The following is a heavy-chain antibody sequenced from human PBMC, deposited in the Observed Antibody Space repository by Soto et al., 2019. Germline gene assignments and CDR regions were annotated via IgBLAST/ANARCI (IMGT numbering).Heavy chain of an antibody. J-gene: IGHJ6*02. CDR3: AKVLLASTPYDYYYGMDV. CDR1: GFTFSSYG. CDR2: ISYDGSNK. Sequence: QVQLVESGGGVVQPGRSLRLSCAASGFTFSSYGMHWVRQAPGKGLEWVAVISYDGSNKYYADSVKGRFTISRDNSKNTLYLQMNSLRAEDTAVYYCAKVLLASTPYDYYYGMDVWGQGTTVTVSS. D-gene: IGHD6-19*01. V-gene: IGHV3-30*18.